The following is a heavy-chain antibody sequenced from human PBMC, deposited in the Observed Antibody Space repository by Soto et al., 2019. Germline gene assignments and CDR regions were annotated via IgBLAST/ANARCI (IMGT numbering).Heavy chain of an antibody. CDR2: IIPIFGTA. Sequence: GASVKVSCKASGGTFSSYAISWVRQAPGQGLEWMGGIIPIFGTANYAQKFQGRVTITADESTSTAYMELRSLRSEDTAVYYCATPVGFVDIAMLIYAFDIRGQGTMVTVSS. D-gene: IGHD5-18*01. CDR3: ATPVGFVDIAMLIYAFDI. V-gene: IGHV1-69*13. CDR1: GGTFSSYA. J-gene: IGHJ3*02.